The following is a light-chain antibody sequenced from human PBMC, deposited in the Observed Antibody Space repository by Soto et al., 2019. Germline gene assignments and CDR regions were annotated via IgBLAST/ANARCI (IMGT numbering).Light chain of an antibody. V-gene: IGKV3-15*01. CDR2: ATS. J-gene: IGKJ5*01. Sequence: EIVMTQSPATLSVSPGERATLSCRASQSVSTKLAWYQKRPGQAPRLLIYATSTRVTGIPARFSGSGFGTEFTLTISSLQSEDFSVYYCQQYNNWSSSTFGQGTRLEIK. CDR3: QQYNNWSSST. CDR1: QSVSTK.